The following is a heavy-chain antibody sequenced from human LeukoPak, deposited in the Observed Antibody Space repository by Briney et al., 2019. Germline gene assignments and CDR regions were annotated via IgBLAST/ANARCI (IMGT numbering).Heavy chain of an antibody. D-gene: IGHD6-13*01. J-gene: IGHJ4*02. V-gene: IGHV5-51*01. CDR2: IYPYDSET. Sequence: GESLKISCKLSEYSFGTWIGWVRQMPGKGLEWMGIIYPYDSETRYSPSFQGQVTISVDTSINTAYLHWSILKASDTAMYYCARTIVAAGRYYFEYWGQGTLLTVSS. CDR1: EYSFGTW. CDR3: ARTIVAAGRYYFEY.